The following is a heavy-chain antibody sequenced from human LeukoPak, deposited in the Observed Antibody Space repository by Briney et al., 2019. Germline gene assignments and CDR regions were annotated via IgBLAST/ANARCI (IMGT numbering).Heavy chain of an antibody. CDR2: IRYDGSNK. J-gene: IGHJ6*03. Sequence: PGGSLRLSCAASGFTFSSYGMHWVRQAPGKGLEWVAFIRYDGSNKYYADSAKGRFTISRDNSKNTLYLQMNSLRAEDTAVYYCAKAPTVTTLWYYYYMDVWGKGTTVTVSS. V-gene: IGHV3-30*02. CDR1: GFTFSSYG. D-gene: IGHD4-11*01. CDR3: AKAPTVTTLWYYYYMDV.